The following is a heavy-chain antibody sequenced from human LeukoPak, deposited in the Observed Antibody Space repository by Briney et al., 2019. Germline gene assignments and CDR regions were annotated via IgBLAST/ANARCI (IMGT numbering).Heavy chain of an antibody. CDR3: ARAQGGSSGYYDLDY. Sequence: PSETLSLTCAVYGGSFSGYYWSWTRQPPGKGLEWIGEINHSGSTNYNPSLKSRVTISVDTSKNQFSLKLSSVTAADTAVYYCARAQGGSSGYYDLDYWGQGTLVTVSS. CDR2: INHSGST. V-gene: IGHV4-34*01. J-gene: IGHJ4*02. D-gene: IGHD3-22*01. CDR1: GGSFSGYY.